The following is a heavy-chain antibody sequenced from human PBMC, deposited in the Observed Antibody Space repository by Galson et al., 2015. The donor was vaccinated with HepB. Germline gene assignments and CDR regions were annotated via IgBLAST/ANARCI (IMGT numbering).Heavy chain of an antibody. CDR3: ARDTGSSGWDPWGYYYYGMDV. CDR2: ISSSSSYI. J-gene: IGHJ6*02. V-gene: IGHV3-21*01. CDR1: GFSFNSYS. D-gene: IGHD6-19*01. Sequence: SLRLSCAASGFSFNSYSMNWVRQAPGKGLEWVSSISSSSSYIFYADSVKGRFTISRDNAKNSLYLQMNSLRAEDTAVYYCARDTGSSGWDPWGYYYYGMDVWGQGTTVTVSS.